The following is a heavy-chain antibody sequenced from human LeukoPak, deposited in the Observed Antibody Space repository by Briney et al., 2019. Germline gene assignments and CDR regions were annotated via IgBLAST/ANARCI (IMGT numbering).Heavy chain of an antibody. Sequence: GESLKISCKGSGYSFTNYWIGWVRQMPGKGLEWMGIIYPGDSDTRYSPSFQGQVTISADKSISTAYLQWSSLKASDTAMYYCARHGAAGPYYYYYGMDVWGQGTTVTVSS. CDR3: ARHGAAGPYYYYYGMDV. CDR2: IYPGDSDT. J-gene: IGHJ6*02. CDR1: GYSFTNYW. V-gene: IGHV5-51*01. D-gene: IGHD6-13*01.